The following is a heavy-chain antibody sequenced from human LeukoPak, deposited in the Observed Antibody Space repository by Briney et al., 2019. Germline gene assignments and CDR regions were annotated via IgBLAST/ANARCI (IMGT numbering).Heavy chain of an antibody. CDR2: ISYDGSNK. D-gene: IGHD1-1*01. V-gene: IGHV3-30*18. CDR3: AKSYKSGFDP. Sequence: GGSLRLSCAASGFTFKNYGMHWVRQAPGKGLEWVAVISYDGSNKYYADSVEGRFTISRDNSKNTLYLQMNSLRAEDTAVYYCAKSYKSGFDPWGQGTLVNVS. J-gene: IGHJ5*02. CDR1: GFTFKNYG.